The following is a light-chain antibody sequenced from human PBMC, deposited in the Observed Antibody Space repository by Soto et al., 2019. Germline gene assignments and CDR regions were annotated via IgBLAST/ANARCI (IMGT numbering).Light chain of an antibody. CDR3: ASKTTSSTVL. J-gene: IGLJ2*01. CDR1: SCDIGAYEH. V-gene: IGLV2-14*03. Sequence: QSVLPQPSSMSESPGQASTICCTGTSCDIGAYEHVSWYQQRPGRAPKVLIYDVRIRASEVSNRFSGSKFGDTASLTISGLQAEDEAVYYCASKTTSSTVLFGRGTKLTVL. CDR2: DVR.